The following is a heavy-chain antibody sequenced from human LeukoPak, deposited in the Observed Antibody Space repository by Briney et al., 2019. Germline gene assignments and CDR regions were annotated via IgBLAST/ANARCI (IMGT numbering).Heavy chain of an antibody. CDR2: ISYDGTNK. D-gene: IGHD6-19*01. Sequence: GGSLRLSCAASGFTFSTYGMHWVRQAPGKGLEWVAVISYDGTNKFYADSVRGRFTISRDNSKNTLYLQMNSLRPADTAVYYCSRGRSAGYFDSWGQGTLVSVSS. J-gene: IGHJ4*02. CDR3: SRGRSAGYFDS. V-gene: IGHV3-30*03. CDR1: GFTFSTYG.